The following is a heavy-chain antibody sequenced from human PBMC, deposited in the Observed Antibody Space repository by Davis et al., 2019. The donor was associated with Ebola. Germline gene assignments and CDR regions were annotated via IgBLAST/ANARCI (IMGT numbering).Heavy chain of an antibody. D-gene: IGHD4-11*01. J-gene: IGHJ4*02. CDR2: IIPIFGTA. V-gene: IGHV1-69*13. CDR3: ARVLPHDYTGPFDY. Sequence: SVKVSCKASGGTFSSYAISWVRQAPGQGLEWMGGIIPIFGTANYAQKFQGRVTITADDSTSTAYMELSSLRSEDTAVYYCARVLPHDYTGPFDYWGQGTLVTVSS. CDR1: GGTFSSYA.